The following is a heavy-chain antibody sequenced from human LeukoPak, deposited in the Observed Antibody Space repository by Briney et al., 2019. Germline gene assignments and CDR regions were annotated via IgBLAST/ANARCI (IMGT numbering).Heavy chain of an antibody. CDR3: ARHEYSGSYYGLSWFDP. J-gene: IGHJ5*02. V-gene: IGHV4-39*01. CDR1: GGSISSSGYY. Sequence: PSETLSLTCTVSGGSISSSGYYWGWIRQPPGKGLEWIASIYYSGSTYYTPSLKSRVTISVDKSKNQLSLKLSSLTAADTAVYYCARHEYSGSYYGLSWFDPWGQGTLVTVSS. D-gene: IGHD1-26*01. CDR2: IYYSGST.